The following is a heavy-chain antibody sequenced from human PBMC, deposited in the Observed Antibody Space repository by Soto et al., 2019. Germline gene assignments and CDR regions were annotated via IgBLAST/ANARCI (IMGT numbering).Heavy chain of an antibody. D-gene: IGHD3-16*01. CDR3: AKGVGELQWVPLDH. Sequence: EVQLLESGGGLVQPGGSLRLSCAASGFTFISYAMNWVRQAPGKGLEWVSTISNTGGSTYYADSVKGRFTISRDNSKNTLYLQMNTLSAEDTAVNYCAKGVGELQWVPLDHWGQGTLVTVSS. V-gene: IGHV3-23*01. CDR1: GFTFISYA. CDR2: ISNTGGST. J-gene: IGHJ4*02.